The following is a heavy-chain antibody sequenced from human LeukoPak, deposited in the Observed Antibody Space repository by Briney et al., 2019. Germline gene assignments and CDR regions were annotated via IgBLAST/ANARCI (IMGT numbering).Heavy chain of an antibody. Sequence: PGGSLRLSCVVSGFPFTNGWMSWVRQAPGKGLEWVGRIKSKKDGGTIDYAAPVKGRFPISRDDTRNTLYLQMNSMKTEDTGVYYCATGSAYSGLDHWGQGTQVIVSS. J-gene: IGHJ4*02. CDR3: ATGSAYSGLDH. CDR2: IKSKKDGGTI. CDR1: GFPFTNGW. D-gene: IGHD6-25*01. V-gene: IGHV3-15*01.